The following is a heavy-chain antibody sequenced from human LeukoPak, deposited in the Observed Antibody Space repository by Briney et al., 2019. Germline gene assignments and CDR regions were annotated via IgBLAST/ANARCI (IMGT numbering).Heavy chain of an antibody. J-gene: IGHJ4*02. V-gene: IGHV3-30*02. CDR3: ANSRGNRYYFDY. CDR1: RFTFSSYG. Sequence: GGSLRLSCAASRFTFSSYGMHWVRQAPGKGLEWVAFIPYDGSSADYADSVKGRFTISRDNSKNTLYLQMNSLRAEDTAVYYCANSRGNRYYFDYWGQGTLVTVSS. D-gene: IGHD3-16*01. CDR2: IPYDGSSA.